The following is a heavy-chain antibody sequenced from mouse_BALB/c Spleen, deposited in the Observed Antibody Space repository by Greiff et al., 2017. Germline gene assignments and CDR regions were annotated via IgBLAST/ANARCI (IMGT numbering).Heavy chain of an antibody. J-gene: IGHJ4*01. D-gene: IGHD2-4*01. CDR1: GFNIKDTY. CDR3: ASPYYDMAMDY. Sequence: EVKLQESGAELVKPGASVKLSCTASGFNIKDTYMHWVKQRPEQGLEWIGRIDPANGNTKYDPKFQGKATITADTSSNTAYLQLSSLTSEDTAVYYCASPYYDMAMDYWGQGTSVTVSS. V-gene: IGHV14-3*02. CDR2: IDPANGNT.